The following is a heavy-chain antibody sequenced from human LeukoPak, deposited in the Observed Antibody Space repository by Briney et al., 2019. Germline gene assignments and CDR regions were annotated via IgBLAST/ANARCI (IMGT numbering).Heavy chain of an antibody. Sequence: GGSLRLSCAASGFTFSSYGMSWVRQAPGKGLEWVSAISGSGGSTYYADSVKGRFTISRDNSKNTLYLQMNSLRAEDTAVYYCAKVYYDSSGYKDWGQGTLVTVSS. V-gene: IGHV3-23*01. CDR1: GFTFSSYG. J-gene: IGHJ4*02. CDR3: AKVYYDSSGYKD. D-gene: IGHD3-22*01. CDR2: ISGSGGST.